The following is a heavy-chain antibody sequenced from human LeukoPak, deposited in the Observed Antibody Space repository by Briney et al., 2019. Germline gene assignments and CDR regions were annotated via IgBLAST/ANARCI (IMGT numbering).Heavy chain of an antibody. D-gene: IGHD6-19*01. V-gene: IGHV3-23*01. CDR1: EFTFSNYG. Sequence: GGSLRLSCAASEFTFSNYGMSWVRQAPGKGLEWVSAISGSGDYTYYTDSVKGRFTISRDNSKNTLHLQMNSLRAEDAAVYYCAKGGIAVAGTSYYYYMDVWGKGTTVTISS. J-gene: IGHJ6*03. CDR2: ISGSGDYT. CDR3: AKGGIAVAGTSYYYYMDV.